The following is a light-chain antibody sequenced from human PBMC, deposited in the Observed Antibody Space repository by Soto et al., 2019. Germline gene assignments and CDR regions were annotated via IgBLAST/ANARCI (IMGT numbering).Light chain of an antibody. Sequence: QSVLTQPRSVSGSPGQSVTISCTGTSSDVGGYNYVSWYQQHPGKAPKLMIYDVSKRPSGVHDRLSGSKSGNTASLTISGLQDEDAADYYCCSYAGSYVFGTGTKVTVL. CDR3: CSYAGSYV. J-gene: IGLJ1*01. CDR1: SSDVGGYNY. V-gene: IGLV2-11*01. CDR2: DVS.